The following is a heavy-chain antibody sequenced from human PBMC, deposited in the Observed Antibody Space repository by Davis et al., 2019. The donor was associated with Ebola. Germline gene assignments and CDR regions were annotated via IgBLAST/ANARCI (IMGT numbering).Heavy chain of an antibody. CDR1: GFIFSTYV. J-gene: IGHJ6*02. D-gene: IGHD4-17*01. CDR3: ARFTVTTPLCGMDV. Sequence: GSLRLSCSASGFIFSTYVMSWVRQPPGKVLEWLGEIYHTGDTNYNPSLKSRVTISVDTSKNQFSLRLNSVTAADTAVYYCARFTVTTPLCGMDVWGQGTTVTVSS. CDR2: IYHTGDT. V-gene: IGHV4-34*01.